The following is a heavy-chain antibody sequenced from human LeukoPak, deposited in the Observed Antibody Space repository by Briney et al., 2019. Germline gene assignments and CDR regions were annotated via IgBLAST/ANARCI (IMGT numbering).Heavy chain of an antibody. CDR2: IIPIFGTA. D-gene: IGHD2-2*01. CDR1: GGTFSSSA. Sequence: SVKVSCKASGGTFSSSAISWVRQAPGQGLEWMGGIIPIFGTANYAQKFQGRVTITTDESTSTAYMELSSLRSEDTAVYYCATPRLGYCSSTSCYHFDYWGQGTLVTVSS. CDR3: ATPRLGYCSSTSCYHFDY. J-gene: IGHJ4*02. V-gene: IGHV1-69*05.